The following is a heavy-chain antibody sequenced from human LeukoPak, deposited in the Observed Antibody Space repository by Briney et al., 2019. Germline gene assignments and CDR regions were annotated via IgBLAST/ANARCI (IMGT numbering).Heavy chain of an antibody. CDR3: ARETIMGYSYGFDY. CDR1: GGSISSYY. J-gene: IGHJ4*02. V-gene: IGHV4-59*12. D-gene: IGHD5-18*01. CDR2: IYYSGST. Sequence: SETLSLTCTVSGGSISSYYWSWIRQPPGKGLEWIGYIYYSGSTYYNPSLKSRVTISVDTSKNQFSLKLSSVTAADTAVYYCARETIMGYSYGFDYWGQGTLVTVSS.